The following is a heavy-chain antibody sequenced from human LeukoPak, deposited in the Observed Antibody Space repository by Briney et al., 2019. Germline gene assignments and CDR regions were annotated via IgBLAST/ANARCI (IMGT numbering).Heavy chain of an antibody. CDR1: GFTFSSYW. Sequence: GGSLRLSCAASGFTFSSYWMSWVRQAPGKGLEWVANIKQDGSEKYYVDSVKGRFTISRDNAKNSLYLQMNSLRAEDTAVYYCARVGADDFWSGYFDYWGQGTLVTVSS. J-gene: IGHJ4*02. CDR3: ARVGADDFWSGYFDY. D-gene: IGHD3-3*01. CDR2: IKQDGSEK. V-gene: IGHV3-7*01.